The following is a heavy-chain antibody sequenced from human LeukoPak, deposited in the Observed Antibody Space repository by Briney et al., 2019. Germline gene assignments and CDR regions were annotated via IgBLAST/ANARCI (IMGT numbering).Heavy chain of an antibody. J-gene: IGHJ6*02. V-gene: IGHV3-21*01. CDR2: ISSSSSYI. D-gene: IGHD3-10*01. CDR1: GFTFSSYS. CDR3: ARDGADYYYYGMDV. Sequence: GGSLRHSCSASGFTFSSYSMNWVRQAPGKGLEWVSSISSSSSYIYYADSVKGRFTISRDNAKNSLYLQMNSLRAEDTAVYYCARDGADYYYYGMDVWGQGTTVTVSS.